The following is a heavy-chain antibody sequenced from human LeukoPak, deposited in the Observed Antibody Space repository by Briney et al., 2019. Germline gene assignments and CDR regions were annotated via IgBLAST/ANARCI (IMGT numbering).Heavy chain of an antibody. CDR2: IYYSGGT. D-gene: IGHD1-26*01. Sequence: SETLSLTCTVSGGSISSSSYYWGWVRQPPGKGLEWIASIYYSGGTYYNPSLKSRVTISVDTSKNQFSLKLSSVTAADTAVYYCARQMGRGSYFDYWGQGTLVTVSS. J-gene: IGHJ4*02. V-gene: IGHV4-39*01. CDR1: GGSISSSSYY. CDR3: ARQMGRGSYFDY.